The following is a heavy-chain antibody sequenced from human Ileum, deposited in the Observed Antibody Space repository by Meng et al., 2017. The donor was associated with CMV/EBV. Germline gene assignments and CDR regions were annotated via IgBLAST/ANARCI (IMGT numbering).Heavy chain of an antibody. D-gene: IGHD6-6*01. V-gene: IGHV4-39*07. CDR3: ARLRSIAAREVFDY. Sequence: QQQESGPGRVKPSETLSLPCTVCGGSNSSSSYYWGWIRQPPGKGLEWIGSIYYSGSTYYNPSLKSRVTISVDTSKNQFSLKLSSVTAADTAVYYCARLRSIAAREVFDYWGQGTLVTVSS. CDR2: IYYSGST. CDR1: GGSNSSSSYY. J-gene: IGHJ4*02.